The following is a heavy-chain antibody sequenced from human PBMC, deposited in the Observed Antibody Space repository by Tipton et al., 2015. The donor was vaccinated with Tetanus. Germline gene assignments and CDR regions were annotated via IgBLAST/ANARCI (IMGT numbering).Heavy chain of an antibody. CDR1: GFTFSDCY. J-gene: IGHJ4*02. Sequence: SLRLSCAASGFTFSDCYMVWIRQAPGKGLERLSFISHSGTTIYNADSVKGRFTISRDNAENSLYLQMNSLRAEDTAVYYCGILVRGVLLTRVIEYWGQGTLVTVSS. D-gene: IGHD3-10*01. CDR3: GILVRGVLLTRVIEY. CDR2: ISHSGTTI. V-gene: IGHV3-11*01.